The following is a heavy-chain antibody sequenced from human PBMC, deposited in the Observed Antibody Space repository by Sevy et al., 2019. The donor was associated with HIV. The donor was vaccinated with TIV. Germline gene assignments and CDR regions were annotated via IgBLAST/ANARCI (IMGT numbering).Heavy chain of an antibody. V-gene: IGHV3-23*01. CDR2: LSGSGRDT. CDR1: GFTFNTYA. J-gene: IGHJ6*02. D-gene: IGHD3-22*01. Sequence: GGSLRLSCAASGFTFNTYAMSWVRQAPGKGLEWASDLSGSGRDTYYADSVKGRFTISRDNSKNTVYLQMNSLRAEDTAVYYGAKDAYYYNSSGYSMSQWYYGMDVWGQGTTVTVSS. CDR3: AKDAYYYNSSGYSMSQWYYGMDV.